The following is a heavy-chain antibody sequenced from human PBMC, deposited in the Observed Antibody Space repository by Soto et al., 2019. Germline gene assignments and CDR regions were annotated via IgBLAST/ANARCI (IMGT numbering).Heavy chain of an antibody. V-gene: IGHV3-9*01. CDR2: ISWNSGSI. CDR1: GFTFDDYA. D-gene: IGHD1-26*01. J-gene: IGHJ6*02. CDR3: AKDTGGSYPYYYYYGMDV. Sequence: SLRLSCAASGFTFDDYAMHWVRQAPGKGLEWVSGISWNSGSIGYADSVKGRFTISRDNAKNYLYLQMNSLRAEDTALYYCAKDTGGSYPYYYYYGMDVWGQGTTVTVSS.